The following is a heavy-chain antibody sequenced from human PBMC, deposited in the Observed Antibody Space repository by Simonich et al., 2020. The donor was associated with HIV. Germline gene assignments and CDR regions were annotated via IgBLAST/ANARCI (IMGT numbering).Heavy chain of an antibody. CDR2: INNSGST. CDR3: ARTGDRVFDY. CDR1: GGSFSGYY. V-gene: IGHV4-34*01. D-gene: IGHD1-1*01. J-gene: IGHJ4*02. Sequence: QVQLQQWGAGLLKPSETLSLTCAVYGGSFSGYYWSWIRQSPEKGLEWIGEINNSGSTNYNPSLKSRVTILVDTSKNQFSLKLSSVTAADTAVYFCARTGDRVFDYWGQGILVTVSS.